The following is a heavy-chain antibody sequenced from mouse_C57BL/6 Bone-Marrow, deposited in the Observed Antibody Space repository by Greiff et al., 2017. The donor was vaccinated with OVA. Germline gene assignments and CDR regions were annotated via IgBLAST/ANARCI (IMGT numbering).Heavy chain of an antibody. CDR2: IWSGGST. J-gene: IGHJ1*03. V-gene: IGHV2-4*01. Sequence: QVQLQQSGPGLVQPSQSLSITCTVSGFSLTSYGVHWVRQPPGKGLEWLGVIWSGGSTAYNAAFISRLSISKDNSKSQVFFKMSSLQAEDTAIYYCAKSPHYDGSSSWYFDVWGTGTTVTVSS. D-gene: IGHD1-1*01. CDR3: AKSPHYDGSSSWYFDV. CDR1: GFSLTSYG.